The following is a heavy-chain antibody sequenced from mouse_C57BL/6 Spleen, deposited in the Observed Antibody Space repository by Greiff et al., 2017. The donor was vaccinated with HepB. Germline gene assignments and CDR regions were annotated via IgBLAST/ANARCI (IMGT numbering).Heavy chain of an antibody. V-gene: IGHV7-3*01. CDR3: ARSLANWDAMDY. D-gene: IGHD4-1*01. CDR2: IRNKANGYTT. CDR1: GFTFTDYY. J-gene: IGHJ4*01. Sequence: EVQVVESGGGLVQPGGSLSLSCAASGFTFTDYYMSWVRQPPGKALEWLGFIRNKANGYTTEYSASVKGRFTISRDNSQSILYLQMNALRAEDSATYYCARSLANWDAMDYWGQGTSVTVSS.